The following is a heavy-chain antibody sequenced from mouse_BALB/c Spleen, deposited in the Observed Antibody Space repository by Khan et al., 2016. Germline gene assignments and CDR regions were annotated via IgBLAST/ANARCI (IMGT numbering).Heavy chain of an antibody. CDR3: VRRIVTRDYYGMDY. J-gene: IGHJ4*01. Sequence: EVELVESGGGLVQPGGSRKLSCAASGFNFSSFGMHWVRQAPEKGLEWVAYISSGSNTIYYADTVKGRFTISRDNPKKTLFLQMTSLRSEDTAMYYCVRRIVTRDYYGMDYWGQGTSVTVSS. V-gene: IGHV5-17*02. D-gene: IGHD2-5*01. CDR1: GFNFSSFG. CDR2: ISSGSNTI.